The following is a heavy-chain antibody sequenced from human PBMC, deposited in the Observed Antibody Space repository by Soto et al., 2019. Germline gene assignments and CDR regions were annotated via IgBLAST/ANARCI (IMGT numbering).Heavy chain of an antibody. J-gene: IGHJ5*02. CDR3: ARGFLEWLTWFDP. Sequence: SETLSLTCTVSCGSISSSSYYWGWIRQPPGKGLEWIGSIYYSGSTYYNPSLKSRVTISVDTSKNQFSLKLSSVTAADTAVYYCARGFLEWLTWFDPWGQGTLVTVS. V-gene: IGHV4-39*01. CDR1: CGSISSSSYY. CDR2: IYYSGST. D-gene: IGHD3-3*01.